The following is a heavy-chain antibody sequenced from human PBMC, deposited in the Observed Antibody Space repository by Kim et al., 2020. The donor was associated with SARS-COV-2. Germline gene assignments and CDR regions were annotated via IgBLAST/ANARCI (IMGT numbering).Heavy chain of an antibody. CDR1: GGTFSSYA. CDR3: ARRGIGSSTSCYGFCYYGMEV. Sequence: SVKVSCKASGGTFSSYAISWVRQAPGQGLEWMGGIIPIFGTANYAQKFQGRVTITADESTSTAYMELSSLRSEDTAVYYCARRGIGSSTSCYGFCYYGMEVCGQGTTVSVSS. CDR2: IIPIFGTA. D-gene: IGHD2-2*01. J-gene: IGHJ6*02. V-gene: IGHV1-69*13.